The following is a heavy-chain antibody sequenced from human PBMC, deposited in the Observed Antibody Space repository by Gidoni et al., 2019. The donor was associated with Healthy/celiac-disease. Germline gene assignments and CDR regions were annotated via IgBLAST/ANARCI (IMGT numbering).Heavy chain of an antibody. V-gene: IGHV3-30*18. CDR1: GFTFSSYG. CDR2: ISYDGSNK. J-gene: IGHJ3*02. CDR3: AKDQQPIQLWPPGNAFDI. Sequence: QVQLVESGGGVVQPGRSLRLSCAASGFTFSSYGMHWVRQAPGKGLEWVAVISYDGSNKYYADSVKGRFTISRDNSKNTLYLQMNSLRAEDTAVYYCAKDQQPIQLWPPGNAFDIWGQGTMVTVSS. D-gene: IGHD5-18*01.